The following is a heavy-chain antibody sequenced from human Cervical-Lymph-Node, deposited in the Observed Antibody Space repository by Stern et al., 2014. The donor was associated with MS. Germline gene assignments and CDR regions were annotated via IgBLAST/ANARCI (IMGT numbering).Heavy chain of an antibody. CDR3: ARSSTVTPNAFDI. Sequence: QLQLQESGSGLVKPSQTLSLTCAVSGGSISSGGYSWSWIRQPPGKGLEWIGYIYHSGITYYTPSFKSRATISVDRSKNQFSLKLSSVTAADTAVYYCARSSTVTPNAFDIWGQGTMVTVSS. V-gene: IGHV4-30-2*01. D-gene: IGHD4-17*01. J-gene: IGHJ3*02. CDR2: IYHSGIT. CDR1: GGSISSGGYS.